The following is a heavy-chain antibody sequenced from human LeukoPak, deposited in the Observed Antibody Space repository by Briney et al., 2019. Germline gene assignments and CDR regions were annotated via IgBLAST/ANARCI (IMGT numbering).Heavy chain of an antibody. CDR2: ISYDGSNK. D-gene: IGHD5-18*01. CDR1: GFTFSSYA. J-gene: IGHJ4*02. Sequence: PGRPLRLSCAASGFTFSSYAMQWVRQAPGKGLEGVAVISYDGSNKYYADSVKGRFTISRDNSKNTLYLQMNSLRAEDTAVYYCARDPYSYGYVNYWGQGTLVTVSS. V-gene: IGHV3-30*04. CDR3: ARDPYSYGYVNY.